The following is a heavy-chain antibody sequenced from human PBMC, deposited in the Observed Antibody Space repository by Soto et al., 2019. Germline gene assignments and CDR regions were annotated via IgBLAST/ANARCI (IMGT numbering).Heavy chain of an antibody. J-gene: IGHJ4*02. Sequence: PVGSLRLSCAASEFSFGSYAMHWIRQAPGKGLEWVAVISFDGNIIQYADSVKGRFIISRDNSKNTLYLQMNSLRGEDTAVYYCARTFDTITYYFDYWGQGTLVTVSS. V-gene: IGHV3-30*16. D-gene: IGHD3-9*01. CDR3: ARTFDTITYYFDY. CDR1: EFSFGSYA. CDR2: ISFDGNII.